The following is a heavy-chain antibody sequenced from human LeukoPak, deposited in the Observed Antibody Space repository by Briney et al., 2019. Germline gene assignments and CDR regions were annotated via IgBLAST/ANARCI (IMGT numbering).Heavy chain of an antibody. V-gene: IGHV4-59*01. CDR3: ARVVDSSGWYGI. CDR2: IYYSGST. CDR1: GGSIRSYY. Sequence: SETLSLACTVSGGSIRSYYWDWIRQPPGKGLEWIGYIYYSGSTNYNPSLKSRVTISVDTSKNQFSLKVSSVTAADTAVYYCARVVDSSGWYGIWGQGTQVTVSS. J-gene: IGHJ4*02. D-gene: IGHD6-19*01.